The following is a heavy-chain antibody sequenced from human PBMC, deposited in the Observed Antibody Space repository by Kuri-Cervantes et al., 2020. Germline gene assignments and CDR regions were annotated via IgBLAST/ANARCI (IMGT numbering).Heavy chain of an antibody. CDR3: ASDFGAALFDP. J-gene: IGHJ5*02. CDR1: GYTFTSYD. V-gene: IGHV1-8*01. D-gene: IGHD3-3*01. Sequence: ASVKVSCKASGYTFTSYDINWVRQATGQGLEWMGWMNPNSGNTGYAQKSQGRVTMTRNTSISTAYMELSSLRSEDTAVYYCASDFGAALFDPWGQGTLVTVSS. CDR2: MNPNSGNT.